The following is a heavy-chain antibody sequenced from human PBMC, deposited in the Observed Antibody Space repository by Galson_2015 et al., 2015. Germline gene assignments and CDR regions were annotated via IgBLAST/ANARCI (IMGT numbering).Heavy chain of an antibody. D-gene: IGHD3-22*01. Sequence: SLRLSCAASGFTFSSYSLNWVRQAPGKGLEWVSSISSSSSYIYYADSVKGRFTISRDNAKNSLYLQMNSLRAEDTAVYYCARRQAYYYDSSGYYAEDYWGQGTLVTVSS. CDR2: ISSSSSYI. CDR1: GFTFSSYS. CDR3: ARRQAYYYDSSGYYAEDY. V-gene: IGHV3-21*01. J-gene: IGHJ4*02.